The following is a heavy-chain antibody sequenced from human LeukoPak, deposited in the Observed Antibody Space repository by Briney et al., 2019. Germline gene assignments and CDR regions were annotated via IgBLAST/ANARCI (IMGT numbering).Heavy chain of an antibody. D-gene: IGHD6-13*01. CDR1: GFTFSSYS. Sequence: GGSLRLSCAASGFTFSSYSMNWVRQAPGKGLEWVSYISSSSTIYYADSVKGRFTISRDNAKNSLYLQMNSLRAEDTAVYYCARREGAAAAGTPYYYYYMDVWGKGTTVTVSS. CDR2: ISSSSTI. V-gene: IGHV3-48*01. J-gene: IGHJ6*03. CDR3: ARREGAAAAGTPYYYYYMDV.